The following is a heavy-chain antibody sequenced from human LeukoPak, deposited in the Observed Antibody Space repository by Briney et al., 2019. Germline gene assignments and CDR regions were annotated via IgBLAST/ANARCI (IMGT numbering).Heavy chain of an antibody. J-gene: IGHJ4*02. Sequence: GGSLRLSCAASGFTLGSYAMSWVRQAPGKGLEWVSGISGSGGSTYYADSVKGRFTISRDNSKNTLYLQMNSLRAEDTAAYYCAKGPQVGSGYHPDYWGQGILVTVSS. D-gene: IGHD3-22*01. CDR3: AKGPQVGSGYHPDY. V-gene: IGHV3-23*01. CDR2: ISGSGGST. CDR1: GFTLGSYA.